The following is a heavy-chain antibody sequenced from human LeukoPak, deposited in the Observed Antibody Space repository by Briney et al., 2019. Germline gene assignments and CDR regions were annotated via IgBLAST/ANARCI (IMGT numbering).Heavy chain of an antibody. J-gene: IGHJ4*02. CDR3: ARGVTTVTNFDY. CDR2: MYFSGST. Sequence: KASEILSLTCTVSGASISSYYWSWIRQPAGKGLEWIGRMYFSGSTNYTPSLKSRVTMSVDTSKNQFSLKVTSVTAADTAVYYCARGVTTVTNFDYWGQGTLVTVSS. CDR1: GASISSYY. V-gene: IGHV4-4*07. D-gene: IGHD4-17*01.